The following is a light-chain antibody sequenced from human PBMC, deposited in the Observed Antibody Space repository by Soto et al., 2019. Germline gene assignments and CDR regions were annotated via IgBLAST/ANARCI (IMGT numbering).Light chain of an antibody. CDR3: QQSGSSPYT. J-gene: IGKJ2*01. V-gene: IGKV3-20*01. CDR1: QSITSSY. Sequence: EIVLTQSPGTLSLSPGERATLSCRDSQSITSSYLAWYQQNPGQAPRLLIYGASTRATGIPDRFSGSGSGTDFTLTISRLEPEDFAVYYCQQSGSSPYTFGQGTNLEIK. CDR2: GAS.